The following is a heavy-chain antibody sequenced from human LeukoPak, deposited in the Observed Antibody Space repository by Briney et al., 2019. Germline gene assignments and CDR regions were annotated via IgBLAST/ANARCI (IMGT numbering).Heavy chain of an antibody. D-gene: IGHD1-26*01. CDR1: GFTFSSYA. V-gene: IGHV3-23*01. J-gene: IGHJ4*02. Sequence: GGSLRLAWAASGFTFSSYAMSWVRQAPGKGLEWVSATSGSGGRTYYADSVKGRFTISRDNSMDTLYLQMNSLRADDTAVYYCAKGARWELPLDYWGQGTLVTVSS. CDR2: TSGSGGRT. CDR3: AKGARWELPLDY.